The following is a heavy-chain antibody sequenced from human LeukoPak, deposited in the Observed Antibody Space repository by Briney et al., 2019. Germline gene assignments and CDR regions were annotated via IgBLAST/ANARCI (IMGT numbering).Heavy chain of an antibody. CDR3: ARCPAAGNYYYYGMDV. D-gene: IGHD6-13*01. V-gene: IGHV1-46*01. CDR2: INPSGGST. CDR1: GYTFTSYY. Sequence: ASVKVSCKASGYTFTSYYMHWVRQAPGQGLEWMGIINPSGGSTSYAQKFQGRVTMTRDTSTSTVYMELSSLRSEDTAVYYCARCPAAGNYYYYGMDVWGQGTTVSVSS. J-gene: IGHJ6*02.